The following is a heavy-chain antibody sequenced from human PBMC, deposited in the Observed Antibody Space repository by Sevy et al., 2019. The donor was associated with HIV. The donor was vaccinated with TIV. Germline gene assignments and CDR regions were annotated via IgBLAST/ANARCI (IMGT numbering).Heavy chain of an antibody. CDR1: GFTFRSCE. CDR2: ISTGGRTI. D-gene: IGHD4-4*01. V-gene: IGHV3-48*03. CDR3: ATTRRDDYNYYFEY. Sequence: GGSLRLSCEASGFTFRSCEMNWVRQAPGKGLEWLSYISTGGRTIYYIDSVKGRFTISRDNAKNSLHLQMNSLRDEDTAVYYCATTRRDDYNYYFEYWGQGTLVTVSS. J-gene: IGHJ4*02.